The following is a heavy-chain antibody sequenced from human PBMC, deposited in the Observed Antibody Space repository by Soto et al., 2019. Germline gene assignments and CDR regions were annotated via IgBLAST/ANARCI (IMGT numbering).Heavy chain of an antibody. V-gene: IGHV3-74*01. CDR2: ITSDGKSK. D-gene: IGHD2-21*02. CDR1: GFNFTNHW. Sequence: AGSLRLSWAVSGFNFTNHWMHWVRQPPGKGLVWVSRITSDGKSKAYAESVKGRFAISRDNAKNTVYLQMNGLTVEDTAVYYCARESGDWPLNWFDPWGQGTLVTVSS. J-gene: IGHJ5*02. CDR3: ARESGDWPLNWFDP.